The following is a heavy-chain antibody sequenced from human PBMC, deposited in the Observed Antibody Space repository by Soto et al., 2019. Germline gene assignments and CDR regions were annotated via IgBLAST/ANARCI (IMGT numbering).Heavy chain of an antibody. CDR2: ISSGGDNT. CDR1: VFTFSSHA. D-gene: IGHD6-19*01. V-gene: IGHV3-23*01. J-gene: IGHJ6*02. CDR3: AKDFDSYSSGRYGMDV. Sequence: PWGYLSLSCAAYVFTFSSHAISWFRQSPGKGLEWVSTISSGGDNTYSADSVKGRFTISIDNSKNTLYLQMNSLRAEDTAVYYCAKDFDSYSSGRYGMDVWGQGTTVTVSS.